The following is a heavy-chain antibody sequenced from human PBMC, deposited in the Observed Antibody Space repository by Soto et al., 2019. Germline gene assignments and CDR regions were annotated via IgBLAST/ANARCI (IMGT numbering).Heavy chain of an antibody. D-gene: IGHD2-2*02. CDR3: ARDECSSTSCYTGDYYYYGMDV. J-gene: IGHJ6*02. V-gene: IGHV1-3*01. CDR1: GYTFTSYA. CDR2: INAGNGNT. Sequence: QVQLVQSGAEVKKPGASVKVSCKASGYTFTSYAMHWVRQAPGQRLEWMGWINAGNGNTKYSQKFQGRVTITRDTSPSTAYMELSSLRSEDTAVYYCARDECSSTSCYTGDYYYYGMDVWGQGTTVTVCS.